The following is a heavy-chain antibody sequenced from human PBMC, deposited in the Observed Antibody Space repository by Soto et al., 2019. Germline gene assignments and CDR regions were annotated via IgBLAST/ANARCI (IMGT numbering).Heavy chain of an antibody. CDR2: ISCYNVNA. Sequence: QVHLVHSGAELKKPGASVKVSFKTSGYTLTNHGISWVRQAPGQGLEWMGWISCYNVNAKYAQKSQGRVTMTIDTSKATADMEPRDLRSDDTAIYYCARVGGQLPLYFDHWGQGTLVTVSS. V-gene: IGHV1-18*01. CDR3: ARVGGQLPLYFDH. CDR1: GYTLTNHG. J-gene: IGHJ4*02. D-gene: IGHD1-1*01.